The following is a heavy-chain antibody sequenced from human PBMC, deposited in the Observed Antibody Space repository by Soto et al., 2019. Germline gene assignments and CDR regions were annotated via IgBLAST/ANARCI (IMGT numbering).Heavy chain of an antibody. D-gene: IGHD3-10*01. V-gene: IGHV4-34*01. CDR1: GGSCRGFS. CDR3: ARVFSIGSLLNWFDP. J-gene: IGHJ5*02. Sequence: PSETLSLTCAVFGGSCRGFSWRWIRQPRGKGLEWIGQMSHGGRPHSKTSLKSRVTMSVDTSKNQFSLKLSSVTAADTAVYYCARVFSIGSLLNWFDPWGQGTLVTVSS. CDR2: MSHGGRP.